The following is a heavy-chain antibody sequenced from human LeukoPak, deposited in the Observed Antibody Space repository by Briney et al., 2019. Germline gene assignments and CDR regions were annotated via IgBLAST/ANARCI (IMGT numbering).Heavy chain of an antibody. CDR2: ISSSGGTT. Sequence: GGSLRLSCAVSGFTFSSYEMNWVRQAPGKGLEWVSYISSSGGTTYYADSVKGRFTISRDNAKNSLYLQMSGLRAEDTAVYYCGRERDYYDSSGYYRSKQFDYWGQGTLVTVSS. V-gene: IGHV3-48*03. J-gene: IGHJ4*02. D-gene: IGHD3-22*01. CDR1: GFTFSSYE. CDR3: GRERDYYDSSGYYRSKQFDY.